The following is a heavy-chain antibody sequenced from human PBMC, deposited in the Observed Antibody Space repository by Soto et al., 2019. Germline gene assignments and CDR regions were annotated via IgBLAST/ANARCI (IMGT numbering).Heavy chain of an antibody. D-gene: IGHD2-2*01. J-gene: IGHJ6*02. CDR2: VTPNSGNT. CDR3: ARMIWDCTTTSCSDYYYGLDV. Sequence: SVKVSCKASGYTFTSYDINWVRQATVQGLEWMGWVTPNSGNTGYAQKFQGRVTMTRSTSMSTAYMELSSLKSEDTAVYYCARMIWDCTTTSCSDYYYGLDVWGQGTTVTVSS. V-gene: IGHV1-8*01. CDR1: GYTFTSYD.